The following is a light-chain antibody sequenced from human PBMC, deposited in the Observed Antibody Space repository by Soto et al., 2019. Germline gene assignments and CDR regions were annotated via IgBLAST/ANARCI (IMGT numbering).Light chain of an antibody. CDR3: TSYTSSSTLYV. CDR2: DVS. Sequence: QSVLTQPASVSGSPGQSITISCTGTSSDIGGYNYVSWYQQHPGKAPQLIIYDVSNRPSGVSDRFSGSKSGSSASLTISGLQTLDEADYYCTSYTSSSTLYVFGSGTKLTVL. J-gene: IGLJ1*01. V-gene: IGLV2-14*03. CDR1: SSDIGGYNY.